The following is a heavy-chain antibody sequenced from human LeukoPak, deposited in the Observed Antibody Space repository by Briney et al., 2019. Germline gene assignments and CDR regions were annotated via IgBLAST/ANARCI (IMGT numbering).Heavy chain of an antibody. CDR3: ATYPRANAY. V-gene: IGHV3-30*02. Sequence: DPGGSLRLSCAASGFTFSSYGMHWVRQAPGKGLEWVEFIRYDGSNKYYADSVKGRFTISRDNYKNTLYLQMNSLRADDTAVYYCATYPRANAYWGQGTLVTVSS. J-gene: IGHJ4*02. CDR2: IRYDGSNK. CDR1: GFTFSSYG.